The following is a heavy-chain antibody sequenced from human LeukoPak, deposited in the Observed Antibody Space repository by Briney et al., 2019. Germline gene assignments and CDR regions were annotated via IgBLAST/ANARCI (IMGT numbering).Heavy chain of an antibody. D-gene: IGHD2-2*01. CDR2: INHSGST. J-gene: IGHJ5*02. Sequence: SETLSLTCAVYGGSFSGYYWSWIRQPPGKGLEWIGEINHSGSTNYNPSLKSRVTISVDTSKNQFSLKLSSVTAADTAVYYCARGRGYCSSTSCGHWFDPWGQGTLVTASS. CDR3: ARGRGYCSSTSCGHWFDP. CDR1: GGSFSGYY. V-gene: IGHV4-34*01.